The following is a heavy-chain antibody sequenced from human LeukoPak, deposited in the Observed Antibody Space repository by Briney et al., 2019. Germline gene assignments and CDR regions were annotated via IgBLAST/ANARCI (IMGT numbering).Heavy chain of an antibody. Sequence: SETLSLTCAVSGYSISSGYYWGWIRQPPGKGLEWIGSIYHSGSTYYNPSLKSRVTISVDTSKNQFSLKLSSVTAADTAVYYCARHTPKYYDILTGYPDYWGQGTLVTVSS. CDR1: GYSISSGYY. J-gene: IGHJ4*02. D-gene: IGHD3-9*01. V-gene: IGHV4-38-2*01. CDR3: ARHTPKYYDILTGYPDY. CDR2: IYHSGST.